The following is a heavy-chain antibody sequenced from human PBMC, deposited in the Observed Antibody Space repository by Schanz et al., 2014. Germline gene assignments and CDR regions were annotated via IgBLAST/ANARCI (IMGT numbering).Heavy chain of an antibody. V-gene: IGHV1-69*02. CDR3: ATLDYADSVS. CDR1: GGTFSSYT. Sequence: QVQLVQSGAEVKKPGSSVKVSCKASGGTFSSYTISWVRQAPGQGLEWMGRIISILGIPNYAQKFQGRVTITADKSTTTAYMELNSLNSDDTAGYYCATLDYADSVSWGQGTLVTVSS. J-gene: IGHJ5*02. CDR2: IISILGIP. D-gene: IGHD4-17*01.